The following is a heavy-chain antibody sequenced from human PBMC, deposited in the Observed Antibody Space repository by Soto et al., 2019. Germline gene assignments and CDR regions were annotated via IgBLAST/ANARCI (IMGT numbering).Heavy chain of an antibody. CDR3: ARGLDYSNHLDY. CDR1: GFTFSSYS. CDR2: ISSGGSTI. J-gene: IGHJ4*02. D-gene: IGHD4-4*01. Sequence: PGGSLRLSCAASGFTFSSYSMNWVRQAPGKGLEWVSYISSGGSTIYYADSVKGRFTISKDNAKNSLYLQMNSLRDEDTAVYYCARGLDYSNHLDYWGQGTLVTVSS. V-gene: IGHV3-48*02.